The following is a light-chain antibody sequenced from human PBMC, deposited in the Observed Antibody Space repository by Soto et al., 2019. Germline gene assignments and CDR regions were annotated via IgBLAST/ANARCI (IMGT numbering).Light chain of an antibody. CDR2: QTS. Sequence: EIVLTQSPATLSSFPCDRVTLSCRASQYINTRLAWYQHRPGQAPRLLIYQTSIRAAGIPARFSASGSGTDFTLTISDVQPEDFALYYCHQRQSWPRTFGQGTRLEIK. J-gene: IGKJ5*01. CDR3: HQRQSWPRT. V-gene: IGKV3-11*01. CDR1: QYINTR.